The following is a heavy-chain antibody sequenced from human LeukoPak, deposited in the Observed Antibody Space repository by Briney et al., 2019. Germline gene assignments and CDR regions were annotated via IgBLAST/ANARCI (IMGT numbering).Heavy chain of an antibody. V-gene: IGHV3-15*01. CDR2: IKSKTDGGTT. CDR1: GFTFSNAL. J-gene: IGHJ4*02. Sequence: GGSLRLSCAATGFTFSNALMNWVRQAPGKGLEWVGRIKSKTDGGTTDYAAPVKGRFTISRDDSKNTLYLQMNSLKTEDTAIYYCTTDQYSGTMTFDHWGQGTLVTVSS. D-gene: IGHD3-22*01. CDR3: TTDQYSGTMTFDH.